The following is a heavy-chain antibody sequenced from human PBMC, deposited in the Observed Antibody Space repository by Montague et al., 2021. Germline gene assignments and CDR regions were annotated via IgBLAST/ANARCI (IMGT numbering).Heavy chain of an antibody. D-gene: IGHD3-16*01. V-gene: IGHV6-1*01. J-gene: IGHJ4*02. CDR2: TYYMSKWYN. CDR3: ARGGGGATACLFDS. CDR1: GDSVSINRAT. Sequence: CAISGDSVSINRATWNSIRQAPSIGLEWLGRTYYMSKWYNENAVSVKSRVTVIADTSKNQFSLHLTSVSPEDTALYFCARGGGGATACLFDSWGRGTLVTVSS.